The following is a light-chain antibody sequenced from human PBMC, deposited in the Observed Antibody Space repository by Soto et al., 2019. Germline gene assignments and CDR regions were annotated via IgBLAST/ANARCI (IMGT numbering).Light chain of an antibody. J-gene: IGKJ5*01. Sequence: EIVFTQSPATLSVSPGERATLSCRASQSISSNLAWYQQKPGQAPRLLMFRTSSRATGFPARFSGSGSGTDFTLTISSLEPEDFAVYYCQQRNVWPPITFGQGTRLEIK. CDR2: RTS. V-gene: IGKV3-11*01. CDR3: QQRNVWPPIT. CDR1: QSISSN.